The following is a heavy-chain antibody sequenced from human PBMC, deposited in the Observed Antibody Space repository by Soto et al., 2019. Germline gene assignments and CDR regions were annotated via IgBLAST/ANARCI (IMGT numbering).Heavy chain of an antibody. CDR3: ARTWDSAHYYSFEY. CDR1: GFTVSSHY. D-gene: IGHD1-26*01. Sequence: GGSLRLSCAASGFTVSSHYMSWVRQGPGKGLEWVSVIYKGGSTYCADSVKGRFTISRDNSKNTVFLQMNSLRAEDTAVYYCARTWDSAHYYSFEYWGQGTLVIV. V-gene: IGHV3-53*01. J-gene: IGHJ4*02. CDR2: IYKGGST.